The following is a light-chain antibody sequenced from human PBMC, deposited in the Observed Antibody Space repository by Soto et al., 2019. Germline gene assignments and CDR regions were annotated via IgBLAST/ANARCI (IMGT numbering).Light chain of an antibody. CDR1: QDIRSD. CDR2: AAS. CDR3: LQDYSYPRT. Sequence: ATQMTQSPSSMSASLGDRVTITCRASQDIRSDVSWYQQKPGKAPKLLIYAASRLQSGVPSRFSGSGSGTDFTLTISSLQPEDFATYYCLQDYSYPRTFGQGTKVEIE. V-gene: IGKV1-6*01. J-gene: IGKJ1*01.